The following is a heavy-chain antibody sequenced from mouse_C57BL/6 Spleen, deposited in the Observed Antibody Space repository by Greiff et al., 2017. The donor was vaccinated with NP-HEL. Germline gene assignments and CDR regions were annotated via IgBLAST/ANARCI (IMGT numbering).Heavy chain of an antibody. Sequence: QVQLQQSGAELVRPGTSVKMSCKASGYTFTNYWIGWAKQRPGHGLEWIGDIYPGGGYTNYNEKFKGKATLTADKSSSTAYMQFSSLTSEDSAIYYCARSKYYYGSSEYYFDYWGQGTTLTVSS. CDR1: GYTFTNYW. J-gene: IGHJ2*01. CDR3: ARSKYYYGSSEYYFDY. CDR2: IYPGGGYT. D-gene: IGHD1-1*01. V-gene: IGHV1-63*01.